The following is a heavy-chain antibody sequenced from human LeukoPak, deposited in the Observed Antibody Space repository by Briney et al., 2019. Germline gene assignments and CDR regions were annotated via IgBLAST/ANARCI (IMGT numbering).Heavy chain of an antibody. CDR1: GFTFTSSA. CDR3: AADRDYYDSSGYYL. CDR2: IVVGSGNT. D-gene: IGHD3-22*01. Sequence: SVKVFCKASGFTFTSSAMQWVRQARGQRLEWIGWIVVGSGNTNYAQKFQERVTITRDMSTSTAYMELSSLRSEDTAVYYCAADRDYYDSSGYYLWGQGTLVTVSS. J-gene: IGHJ4*02. V-gene: IGHV1-58*02.